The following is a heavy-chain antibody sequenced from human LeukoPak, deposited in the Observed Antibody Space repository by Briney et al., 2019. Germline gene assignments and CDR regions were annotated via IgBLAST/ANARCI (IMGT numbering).Heavy chain of an antibody. CDR1: GFTFSNYW. J-gene: IGHJ4*02. V-gene: IGHV3-7*04. CDR3: ARADNYGSILDY. Sequence: GGSLRLSCAASGFTFSNYWMSWVRQSPGRGLEWVANIDQDGSTEYYVDSVGGRFTVSRDNAKNSVYLQLDSLRAEDTAVYYCARADNYGSILDYWGRGTLVTVSS. CDR2: IDQDGSTE. D-gene: IGHD3-10*01.